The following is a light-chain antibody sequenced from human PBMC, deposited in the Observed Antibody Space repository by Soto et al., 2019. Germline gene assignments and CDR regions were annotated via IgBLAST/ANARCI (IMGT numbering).Light chain of an antibody. J-gene: IGLJ1*01. CDR3: ISYTSSSTRV. Sequence: QSALTQPASVSGSPGQSRTISCTGTSSDVGAYDFVSWYQQHPDKAPKLMIYEVSNRPSGVSNRFSASKSVNTATLTISGLQAEDEADYYCISYTSSSTRVFGTGTKLTVL. V-gene: IGLV2-14*03. CDR2: EVS. CDR1: SSDVGAYDF.